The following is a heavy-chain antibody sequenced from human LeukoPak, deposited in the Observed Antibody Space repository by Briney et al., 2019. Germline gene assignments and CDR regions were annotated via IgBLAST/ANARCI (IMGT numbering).Heavy chain of an antibody. CDR3: ARAKIAVAGSALDY. V-gene: IGHV1-8*01. D-gene: IGHD6-19*01. CDR2: MNPNSGNT. J-gene: IGHJ4*02. Sequence: ASVKVSCKASGYTFTSYDINWVRQATGQGLEWMGWMNPNSGNTGYAQKFQGRVTMTRNTSISTAYMELSSLRSEDTAVYYCARAKIAVAGSALDYWGQGTLVTVSS. CDR1: GYTFTSYD.